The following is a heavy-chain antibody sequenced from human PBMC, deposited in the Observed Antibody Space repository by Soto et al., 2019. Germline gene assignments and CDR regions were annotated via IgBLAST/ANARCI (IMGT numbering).Heavy chain of an antibody. CDR1: GRTFSSYV. CDR2: IIPIFGTA. D-gene: IGHD1-1*01. J-gene: IGHJ6*02. Sequence: VKVSCMASGRTFSSYVISWVRPAPGQGLEWMGGIIPIFGTANYAQKFQGRVTITADESTSTAYMELSSLRSEDTAVYYCAREARPGHRDGMDVWGQGTTVTVS. V-gene: IGHV1-69*13. CDR3: AREARPGHRDGMDV.